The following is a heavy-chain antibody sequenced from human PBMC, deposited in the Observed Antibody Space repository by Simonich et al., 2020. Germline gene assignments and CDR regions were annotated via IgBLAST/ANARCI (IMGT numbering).Heavy chain of an antibody. CDR2: RSYDVSNK. CDR3: ARDRNWGWFDP. D-gene: IGHD7-27*01. V-gene: IGHV3-30*07. Sequence: QVQLVESGGGVVQPGRYLRLSCAASGFTFSSYAMHWVRLAPGKGVEWVAVRSYDVSNKYYADSVNGRFTISRDNSKNTLYLQMNSLGAEDTAVYYCARDRNWGWFDPWGQGTLVTVSS. CDR1: GFTFSSYA. J-gene: IGHJ5*02.